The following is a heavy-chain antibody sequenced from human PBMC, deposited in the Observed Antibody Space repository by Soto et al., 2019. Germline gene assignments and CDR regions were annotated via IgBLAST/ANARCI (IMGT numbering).Heavy chain of an antibody. J-gene: IGHJ5*02. CDR2: IYYSGST. D-gene: IGHD3-22*01. V-gene: IGHV4-31*03. CDR1: GGSIRSGGYY. Sequence: QVQLQESGPGLVKPSQPLSLTCTVSGGSIRSGGYYWSWIRQHPGTGLEWIGYIYYSGSTYYNPSLKSRFTISVDTSKNQFSLKLSSVTAADTAVYYCSRVLSEYDSYWFDPWGQGTLVTVSS. CDR3: SRVLSEYDSYWFDP.